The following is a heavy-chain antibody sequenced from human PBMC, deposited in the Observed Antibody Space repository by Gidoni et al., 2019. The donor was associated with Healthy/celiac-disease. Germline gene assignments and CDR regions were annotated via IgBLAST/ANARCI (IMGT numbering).Heavy chain of an antibody. CDR1: GFTFSSYA. V-gene: IGHV3-23*01. J-gene: IGHJ3*02. CDR3: AKAATDYGGNPDGFDI. D-gene: IGHD4-17*01. Sequence: EVQLLESGGGLVQPGGSLRLSCAASGFTFSSYAMSWVRQAPGKGLEWVSAISGSGGSTYYADSVKGRFTISRDNSKNTLYLQMNSLRAEDTAVYYCAKAATDYGGNPDGFDIWGQGTMVTVSS. CDR2: ISGSGGST.